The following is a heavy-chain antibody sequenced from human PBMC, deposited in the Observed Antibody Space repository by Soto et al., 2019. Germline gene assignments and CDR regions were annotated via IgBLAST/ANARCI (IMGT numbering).Heavy chain of an antibody. J-gene: IGHJ6*02. D-gene: IGHD2-15*01. CDR1: GDSIRNFY. CDR3: VRDCSGGGCYSDYGMDV. CDR2: IYSSGST. V-gene: IGHV4-4*07. Sequence: QVQLQESGPGLVKPSETLSLTCTVSGDSIRNFYWSWIRQPAGKGLEGIGRIYSSGSTDYNASLKSRVSMSVDRSNNQFFLRLTSVTAEDTAVYYCVRDCSGGGCYSDYGMDVWGQGTTVTVSS.